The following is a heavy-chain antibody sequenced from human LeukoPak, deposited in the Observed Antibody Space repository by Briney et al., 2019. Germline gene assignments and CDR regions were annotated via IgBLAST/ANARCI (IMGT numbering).Heavy chain of an antibody. CDR1: GGSTSGYY. CDR3: GRSGTRSGGAFDI. D-gene: IGHD4-23*01. CDR2: VYSSGST. J-gene: IGHJ3*02. V-gene: IGHV4-59*08. Sequence: SETLSLTCTVSGGSTSGYYWSWIRQSPGKGLEWIAYVYSSGSTNYNPSLYSRVTISLDTSKNQFSLKLSSVTAADTAVYFCGRSGTRSGGAFDIWGQGTMVTVSS.